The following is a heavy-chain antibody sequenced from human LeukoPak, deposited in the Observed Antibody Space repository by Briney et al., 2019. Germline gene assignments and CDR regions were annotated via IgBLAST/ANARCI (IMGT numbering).Heavy chain of an antibody. CDR1: GGTFSSYA. CDR2: IIPIFGTA. D-gene: IGHD4-11*01. J-gene: IGHJ6*03. Sequence: ASVKVSCKASGGTFSSYAISWVRQAPGQGLEWMGGIIPIFGTANYAQKFQGRVTITADKSTSTAYMELSSLRSEDTAVYYCARNGYSNYRGDYYHYMDVWGKGTTVTVSS. V-gene: IGHV1-69*06. CDR3: ARNGYSNYRGDYYHYMDV.